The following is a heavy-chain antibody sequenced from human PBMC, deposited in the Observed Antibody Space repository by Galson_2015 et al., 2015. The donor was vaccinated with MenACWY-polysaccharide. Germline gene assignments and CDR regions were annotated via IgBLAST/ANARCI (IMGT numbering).Heavy chain of an antibody. J-gene: IGHJ4*02. Sequence: SLRLSCAASGFTFSSYSMNWVRQTPGKGLEWVSSISSSSSYIYYADSVKGRFTISRDNAKNSLYLQMNSLRAEDTAVYYCARVVGSSADYWGQGTLVTVSS. CDR2: ISSSSSYI. CDR3: ARVVGSSADY. D-gene: IGHD6-6*01. V-gene: IGHV3-21*01. CDR1: GFTFSSYS.